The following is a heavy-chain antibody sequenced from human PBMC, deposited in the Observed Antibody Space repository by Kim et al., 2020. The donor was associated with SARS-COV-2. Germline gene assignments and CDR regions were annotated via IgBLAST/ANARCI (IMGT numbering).Heavy chain of an antibody. J-gene: IGHJ6*02. CDR3: ATKLRYFDWSHEGAYGMDV. Sequence: WGSLRLSCAASGFTFSSNYMSWVRQAPGKGLEWVSVIYSGGSTYYADSVKGRFTISRDNSKNTLYLQMNSLRAEDTAVYYCATKLRYFDWSHEGAYGMDVWGQGTTVTVSS. CDR2: IYSGGST. V-gene: IGHV3-53*01. D-gene: IGHD3-9*01. CDR1: GFTFSSNY.